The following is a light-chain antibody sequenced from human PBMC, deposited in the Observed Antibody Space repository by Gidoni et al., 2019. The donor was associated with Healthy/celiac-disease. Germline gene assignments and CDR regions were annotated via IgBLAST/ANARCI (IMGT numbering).Light chain of an antibody. CDR2: GAS. Sequence: EIVMTQSPATLSVSPGERATLTCRASQSVSSNLAWYQQKPGQAPRHLIYGASTRATGIPARFSGSRSGTEFTLTISSLQSEDFAVYYCQQYNNWPPWTFGQGTKVEIK. CDR1: QSVSSN. V-gene: IGKV3-15*01. J-gene: IGKJ1*01. CDR3: QQYNNWPPWT.